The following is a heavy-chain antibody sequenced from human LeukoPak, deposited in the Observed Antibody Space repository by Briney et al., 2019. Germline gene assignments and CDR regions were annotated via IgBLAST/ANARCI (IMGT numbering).Heavy chain of an antibody. V-gene: IGHV1-8*01. Sequence: EASVKVSCKASGYTFTSYDINWVRQATGQGLEWMGWMNPNSGNTGYAQKFQGRVTMTRNTSISTAYMELSSLRSEDTAVYYCAREGGDYYGSGSNWFDPWGQGTLVTVSS. CDR2: MNPNSGNT. CDR3: AREGGDYYGSGSNWFDP. J-gene: IGHJ5*02. CDR1: GYTFTSYD. D-gene: IGHD3-10*01.